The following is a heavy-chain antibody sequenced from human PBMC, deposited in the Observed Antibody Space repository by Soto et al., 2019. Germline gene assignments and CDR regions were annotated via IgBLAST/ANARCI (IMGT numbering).Heavy chain of an antibody. J-gene: IGHJ6*02. Sequence: EVQLVESGGGLIQPGGSLRLSCAASGFTVSSNYMSWVRQAPGKGLEWVSVIYSGGSTYYADSVKGRFTISRDNSKNTLYLQMNSLRAEDTAVYYCARAPAVTLEPPYYYYGMDVWGQGTTVTVSS. CDR2: IYSGGST. D-gene: IGHD3-16*01. CDR3: ARAPAVTLEPPYYYYGMDV. CDR1: GFTVSSNY. V-gene: IGHV3-53*01.